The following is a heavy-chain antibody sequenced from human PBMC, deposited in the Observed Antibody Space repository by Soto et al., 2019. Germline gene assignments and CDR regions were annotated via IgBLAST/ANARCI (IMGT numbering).Heavy chain of an antibody. CDR1: GGSFSGYY. Sequence: VQLQRWGAGLLKPSETLSLTCAVYGGSFSGYYWSWIRQPPGKGLEWIGEINHSGSTNYNPSLKSQVTIAVDTSKNQFSLKLSSVTAADAAVYYFARGRYGSGRRVSPGGAFDIWGQGTMVTVSS. D-gene: IGHD3-10*01. J-gene: IGHJ3*02. CDR3: ARGRYGSGRRVSPGGAFDI. CDR2: INHSGST. V-gene: IGHV4-34*01.